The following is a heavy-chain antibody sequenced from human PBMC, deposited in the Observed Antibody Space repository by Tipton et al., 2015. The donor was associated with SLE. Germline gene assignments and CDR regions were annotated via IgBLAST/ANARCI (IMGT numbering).Heavy chain of an antibody. Sequence: TLSLTCAVSGGSVSGGGYSWSWIRQPPGKGLEWIGNIFHSGSTYYSPSLKSRVIMSVDRFKNQFSLNLTSVTVADTAVYYCARAPGLDRDYYYYYYMDVWGKGTTVTVSS. CDR1: GGSVSGGGYS. CDR2: IFHSGST. D-gene: IGHD3/OR15-3a*01. CDR3: ARAPGLDRDYYYYYYMDV. J-gene: IGHJ6*03. V-gene: IGHV4-30-2*01.